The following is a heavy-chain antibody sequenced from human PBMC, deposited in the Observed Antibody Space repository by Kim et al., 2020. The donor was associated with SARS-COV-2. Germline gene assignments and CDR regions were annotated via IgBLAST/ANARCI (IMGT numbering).Heavy chain of an antibody. CDR2: INTNGGST. Sequence: GGSLRLSCAASGFTFNNYAIHWVRQAPGAGLDCVSAINTNGGSTHYADSVKGRFTISRDNSRSTVYLQMSSLRPEDTAVYYCVKDSSSWDWKGSFDVWG. V-gene: IGHV3-64D*06. J-gene: IGHJ3*01. CDR1: GFTFNNYA. CDR3: VKDSSSWDWKGSFDV. D-gene: IGHD6-13*01.